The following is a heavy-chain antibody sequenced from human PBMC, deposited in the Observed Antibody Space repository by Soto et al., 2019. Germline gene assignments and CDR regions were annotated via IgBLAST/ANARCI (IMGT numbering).Heavy chain of an antibody. J-gene: IGHJ6*03. Sequence: SETLSLTCTVSGGSISSSSYYWGWIRQPPGKGLEWIGSIYYSGSTYYNPSLKSRVTISVDTSKNQFSLKLSSVTAADTAVYYCARLGDYYGSGSYPDYYYYYYMDVWGKGTTVTVSS. CDR2: IYYSGST. CDR1: GGSISSSSYY. D-gene: IGHD3-10*01. CDR3: ARLGDYYGSGSYPDYYYYYYMDV. V-gene: IGHV4-39*01.